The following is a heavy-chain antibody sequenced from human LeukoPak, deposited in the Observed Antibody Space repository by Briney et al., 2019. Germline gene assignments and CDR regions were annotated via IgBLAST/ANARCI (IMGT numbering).Heavy chain of an antibody. Sequence: GGSLRLSCAASRFTFSSYWMSWVRQAPGKGLEWVANIKQDGSEKYYVDSVKGRFTISRDNAKNSLYLQMNSLRAEDTAVYYCARDESRYYYDSSGSLWGQGTLVTVSS. CDR2: IKQDGSEK. J-gene: IGHJ4*02. V-gene: IGHV3-7*01. CDR1: RFTFSSYW. D-gene: IGHD3-22*01. CDR3: ARDESRYYYDSSGSL.